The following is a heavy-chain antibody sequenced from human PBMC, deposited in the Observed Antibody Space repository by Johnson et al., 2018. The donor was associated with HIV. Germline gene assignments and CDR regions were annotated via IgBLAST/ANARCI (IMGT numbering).Heavy chain of an antibody. CDR1: GFTFSSYA. V-gene: IGHV3-48*03. Sequence: VQLVESGGRLVLPGGSLRLSCAASGFTFSSYAMHWIRQAPGKGLEWVSYISSSGSTIYYADSVKGRFTISRDNAKNSLYLQMNSLRAEDTAVYYCARTPSLPGAFDIWGQGTMVTVSS. J-gene: IGHJ3*02. CDR2: ISSSGSTI. CDR3: ARTPSLPGAFDI.